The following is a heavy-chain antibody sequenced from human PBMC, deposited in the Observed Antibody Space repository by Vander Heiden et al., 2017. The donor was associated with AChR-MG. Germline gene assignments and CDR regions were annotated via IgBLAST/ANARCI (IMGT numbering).Heavy chain of an antibody. V-gene: IGHV1-69*04. CDR2: IIPILGIA. CDR1: GGTFSSYA. D-gene: IGHD3-10*01. Sequence: QVQLVQSGAEVKKPGSSVKVSCKASGGTFSSYAISWVGQAPGQGLEWMGRIIPILGIANYAQKFQGRVTITADKSTSTAYMELSSLRSEDTAVYYCARSGSGSYYNGFDPWGQGTLVTVSS. J-gene: IGHJ5*02. CDR3: ARSGSGSYYNGFDP.